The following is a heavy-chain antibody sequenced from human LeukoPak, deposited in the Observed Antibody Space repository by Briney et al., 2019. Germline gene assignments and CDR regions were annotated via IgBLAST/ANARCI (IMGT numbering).Heavy chain of an antibody. J-gene: IGHJ4*02. Sequence: ASVKVSCKASGYTFTSYYMHWVRQAPGQGLEWMGIINPSGGSTSYAQKFQGRVTMTRDTSTSTAYMELSSLRSEDTAVYYCARGEQGLLWFGELLSHWGQGTLVTVSS. V-gene: IGHV1-46*01. D-gene: IGHD3-10*01. CDR1: GYTFTSYY. CDR2: INPSGGST. CDR3: ARGEQGLLWFGELLSH.